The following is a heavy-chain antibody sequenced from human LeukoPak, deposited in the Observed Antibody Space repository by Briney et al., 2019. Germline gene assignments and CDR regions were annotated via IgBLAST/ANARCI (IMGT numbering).Heavy chain of an antibody. CDR2: IYVDGNT. CDR3: AKLYRSVVVRNYFDY. Sequence: GGSLRLSCAASGFNVNNNYMSWVRQAPGKGLEWVSVIYVDGNTYYRDSVKGRFSISRDNSKNTLYLQINSLRAEDTAVYYCAKLYRSVVVRNYFDYWGQGTLVTVSS. V-gene: IGHV3-66*01. D-gene: IGHD3-22*01. J-gene: IGHJ4*02. CDR1: GFNVNNNY.